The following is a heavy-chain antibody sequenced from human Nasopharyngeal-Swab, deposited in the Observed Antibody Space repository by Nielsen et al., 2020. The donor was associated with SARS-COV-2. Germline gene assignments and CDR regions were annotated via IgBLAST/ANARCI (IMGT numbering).Heavy chain of an antibody. V-gene: IGHV4-38-2*01. CDR3: ARPGVWFGELKNDAFDI. D-gene: IGHD3-10*01. CDR2: IYHSEST. J-gene: IGHJ3*02. Sequence: RQAPGKGLEWIVSIYHSESTYYNPSLKSRVTISVDTSKNQFSLKLSSVTAADTAVYYCARPGVWFGELKNDAFDIWGQGTMVTVSS.